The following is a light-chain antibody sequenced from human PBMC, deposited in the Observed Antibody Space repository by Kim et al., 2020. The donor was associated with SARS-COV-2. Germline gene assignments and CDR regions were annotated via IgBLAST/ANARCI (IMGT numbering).Light chain of an antibody. Sequence: EFVLTQSPGPLSLSPGERATLSCRASQSVSSSYLAWYQQKPGQAPRLLIYGASSRATGIPDRFSGSGSGTDFTLTISRLEPEDFAVYYCQQYGSSPGTFGEGTKVDIK. CDR2: GAS. CDR1: QSVSSSY. CDR3: QQYGSSPGT. J-gene: IGKJ1*01. V-gene: IGKV3-20*01.